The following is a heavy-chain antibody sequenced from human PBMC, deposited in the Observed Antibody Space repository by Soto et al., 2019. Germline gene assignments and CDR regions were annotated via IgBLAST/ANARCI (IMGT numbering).Heavy chain of an antibody. D-gene: IGHD2-2*01. J-gene: IGHJ6*02. CDR3: ARHISTFRYYYYAMDV. Sequence: LKISCKGSGYTFTDYWIGWVRQLPGKGLEWMGIIYPGDSDTRYSPSFQVHVTITVNKSTNTTYLQWNTLRASDTAMYYCARHISTFRYYYYAMDVWGQGTTVTVSS. V-gene: IGHV5-51*01. CDR1: GYTFTDYW. CDR2: IYPGDSDT.